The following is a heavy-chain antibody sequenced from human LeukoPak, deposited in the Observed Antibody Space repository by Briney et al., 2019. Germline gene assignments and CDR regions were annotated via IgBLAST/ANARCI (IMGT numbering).Heavy chain of an antibody. V-gene: IGHV1-46*01. J-gene: IGHJ3*02. Sequence: ASVKVSCKASGYTFTSYYMHWVRQAPGQGLEWMGIINPLSGKTTYTQKFQDSVTMTRDTSTSTVYMELSSLRSDDTAVYYCARDPGNYGDLGLDIWGQGTTVTVSS. CDR3: ARDPGNYGDLGLDI. D-gene: IGHD4-17*01. CDR1: GYTFTSYY. CDR2: INPLSGKT.